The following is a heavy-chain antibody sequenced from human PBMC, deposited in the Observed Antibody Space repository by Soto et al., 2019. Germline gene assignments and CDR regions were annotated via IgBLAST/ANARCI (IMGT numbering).Heavy chain of an antibody. V-gene: IGHV3-48*02. CDR1: GFTFSGYN. Sequence: EVQLVESGGGLVQPGGSLRLSCAASGFTFSGYNMNWVRQAPGKGLEWISCIKSDSRGTWYADSVKGRFTMSRDNAKNSLYLPLNSLRDEDTAVYFCAIDSNWSSDYWGQGTLVAVSS. CDR2: IKSDSRGT. J-gene: IGHJ4*02. CDR3: AIDSNWSSDY. D-gene: IGHD1-1*01.